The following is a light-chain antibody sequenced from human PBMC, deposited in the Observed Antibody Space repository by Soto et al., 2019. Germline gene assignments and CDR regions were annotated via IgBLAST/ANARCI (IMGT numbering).Light chain of an antibody. CDR2: DVS. Sequence: QSVLTQPSSVSGSPGQSVTISCTGTSSDVGGYNYVSWYQQHPGKAPKVLIYDVSKRPSGVPDRFSGSKSGNTASLTISGLQAEDEADYYCCSYAAAAVFGGGTKLTVL. V-gene: IGLV2-11*01. CDR1: SSDVGGYNY. J-gene: IGLJ7*01. CDR3: CSYAAAAV.